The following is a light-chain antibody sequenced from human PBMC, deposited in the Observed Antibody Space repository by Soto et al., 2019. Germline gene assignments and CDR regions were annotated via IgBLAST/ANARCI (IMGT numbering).Light chain of an antibody. V-gene: IGKV3-11*01. J-gene: IGKJ1*01. CDR2: GAS. Sequence: IVMTQSPATLSLSPWERATLSCRASQSVSNSVAWYQQKPGQAPRLLIYGASTRATDIPARFSGSGSGTDFSLTISSLEPEDFAVYYCQQRSDWPRTFGQGTKVDIK. CDR3: QQRSDWPRT. CDR1: QSVSNS.